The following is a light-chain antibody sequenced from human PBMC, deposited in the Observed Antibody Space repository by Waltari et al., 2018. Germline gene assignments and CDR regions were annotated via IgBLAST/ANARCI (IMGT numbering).Light chain of an antibody. CDR1: SGSIASNF. V-gene: IGLV6-57*04. J-gene: IGLJ3*02. CDR2: EDD. Sequence: NFMLTQPHSVSESPVKTVTISCTRSSGSIASNFVQWYQQRPGSAPTTVSYEDDQRPSGVPVRFSGSIDSSSNSASLTISGLETEDEADYYCQSYDTSNWVFGGGTKLTVL. CDR3: QSYDTSNWV.